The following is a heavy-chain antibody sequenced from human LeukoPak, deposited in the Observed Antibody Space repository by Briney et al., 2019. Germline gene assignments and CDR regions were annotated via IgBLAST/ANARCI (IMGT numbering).Heavy chain of an antibody. J-gene: IGHJ4*02. CDR3: TAGSPCRGDCYRYLDY. D-gene: IGHD2-21*02. V-gene: IGHV3-23*01. Sequence: GGSLRPSCAASGFTFSSYAMSWVRQAPGKGLEWVSAISGSGGSTYYADSVKGRFTISRDNSKNTLYLQMNSLRVEDTAVYYCTAGSPCRGDCYRYLDYWGQGSLVTVSS. CDR1: GFTFSSYA. CDR2: ISGSGGST.